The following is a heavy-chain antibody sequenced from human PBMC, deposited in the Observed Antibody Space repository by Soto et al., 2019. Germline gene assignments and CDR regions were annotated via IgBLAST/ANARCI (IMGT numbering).Heavy chain of an antibody. V-gene: IGHV1-69*02. J-gene: IGHJ5*02. D-gene: IGHD3-10*01. Sequence: QVQLVQSGAEVKKPGSSVKVSCTASGGTFSSYSISWVRQAPGQGLEWMGRIIPILGITDYAQKFQGRITITAAKSTSTAYTELSNLRSADTAVYYCARGEVQFTLVRGAHNWFDPWGQGTLVTVSS. CDR2: IIPILGIT. CDR3: ARGEVQFTLVRGAHNWFDP. CDR1: GGTFSSYS.